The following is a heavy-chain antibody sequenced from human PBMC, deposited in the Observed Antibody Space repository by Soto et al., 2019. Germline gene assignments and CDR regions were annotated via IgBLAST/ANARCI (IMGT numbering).Heavy chain of an antibody. CDR2: IYYSGSS. CDR1: TVSVSSFY. Sequence: RSLTCTVSTVSVSSFYWSWIRQPPGKGLEWIGYIYYSGSSDYNPSLKSRVTISVDTSKNQLSLKLSSVTAADTAVYFCARIAPGYSSTYPSDNWGQGTLVTVPS. J-gene: IGHJ1*01. CDR3: ARIAPGYSSTYPSDN. D-gene: IGHD6-19*01. V-gene: IGHV4-59*02.